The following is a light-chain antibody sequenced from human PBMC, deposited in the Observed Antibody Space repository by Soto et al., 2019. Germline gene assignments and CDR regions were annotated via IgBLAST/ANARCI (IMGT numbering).Light chain of an antibody. CDR1: QSISTW. J-gene: IGKJ1*01. V-gene: IGKV1-5*03. CDR2: KAS. CDR3: QQYNSYSPT. Sequence: DIQMTQSPSTLSGSLGDRVTLTWRASQSISTWLAWYQQEPGKAPKLLSHKASSLQSGVPSRFRGSGSGTDFTLTISSLNPDDFETYYCQQYNSYSPTFGQGTKVDIK.